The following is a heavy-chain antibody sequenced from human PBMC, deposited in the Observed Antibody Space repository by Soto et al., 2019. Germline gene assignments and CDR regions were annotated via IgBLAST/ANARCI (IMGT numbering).Heavy chain of an antibody. V-gene: IGHV4-59*01. D-gene: IGHD1-26*01. CDR2: ISYSGST. CDR1: GGSISSYY. Sequence: SEILSLTCNVSGGSISSYYWTWIRQPPGKGLEWIGFISYSGSTSYNPALKSRVTTSVDTSKNQVSLKVNSVTAADTAVYYCARYSGTYYAYWGQGTLVTVSS. CDR3: ARYSGTYYAY. J-gene: IGHJ4*02.